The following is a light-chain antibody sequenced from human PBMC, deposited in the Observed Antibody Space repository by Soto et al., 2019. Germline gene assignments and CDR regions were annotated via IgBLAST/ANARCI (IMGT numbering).Light chain of an antibody. CDR2: DAS. CDR1: QTIGKY. V-gene: IGKV1-39*01. J-gene: IGKJ3*01. CDR3: QQSFSIPFT. Sequence: DIQMTQSPSSLSATVGDRVTITCRASQTIGKYLNWYQQQPGKVPKLLIYDASYLQSGVPSRFSGSESGTDFTLNIGDLRPEDFATYYCQQSFSIPFTFGPGTKVDIK.